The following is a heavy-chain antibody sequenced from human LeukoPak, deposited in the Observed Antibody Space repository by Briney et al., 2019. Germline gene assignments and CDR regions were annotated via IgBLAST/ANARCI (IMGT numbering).Heavy chain of an antibody. CDR1: GFTFSSYE. J-gene: IGHJ4*02. CDR2: ISSSGTTI. D-gene: IGHD3-10*01. Sequence: PGRSLRLSCAASGFTFSSYEMNWVRQALGEGLEWVSYISSSGTTIYYADSVKGRFTISRDNAKNSLYLQMNSLRAEDTAVYYCARDDRGYFDSGSYYMHHYWGQGTLVTVSS. V-gene: IGHV3-48*03. CDR3: ARDDRGYFDSGSYYMHHY.